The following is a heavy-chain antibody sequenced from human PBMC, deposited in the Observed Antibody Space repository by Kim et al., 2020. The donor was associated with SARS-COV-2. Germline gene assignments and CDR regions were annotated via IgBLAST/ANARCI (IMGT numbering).Heavy chain of an antibody. Sequence: GGSLRLSCAASGFTFSSYAMSWVRQAPGKGLEWVSAISGSGGSTYSAASVKGRFTISRDNSKNTLYLQMNSLRAEDTAVYYCANQWIQLWMGFDYWGQGTLVTVSS. CDR2: ISGSGGST. J-gene: IGHJ4*02. D-gene: IGHD5-18*01. V-gene: IGHV3-23*01. CDR1: GFTFSSYA. CDR3: ANQWIQLWMGFDY.